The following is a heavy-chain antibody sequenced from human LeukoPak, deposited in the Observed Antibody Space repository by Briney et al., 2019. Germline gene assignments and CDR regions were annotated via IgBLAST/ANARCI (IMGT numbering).Heavy chain of an antibody. CDR3: AKELRGTRFFDY. Sequence: GGSLRLSCAASGFTFSSYSMTWVRQAPGKGLEWVSAISGSGGSTYYADSVKGRFTISRDNSKNTLYLQMNSLRAEDTAVYYCAKELRGTRFFDYWGQGTLVTVSS. D-gene: IGHD4-17*01. CDR2: ISGSGGST. J-gene: IGHJ4*02. CDR1: GFTFSSYS. V-gene: IGHV3-23*01.